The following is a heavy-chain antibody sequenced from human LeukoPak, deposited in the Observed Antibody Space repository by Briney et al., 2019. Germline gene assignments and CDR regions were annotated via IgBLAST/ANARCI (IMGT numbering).Heavy chain of an antibody. J-gene: IGHJ5*02. V-gene: IGHV1-46*01. CDR1: GYTFTSYY. Sequence: GASVKVSCKASGYTFTSYYMHWVRQAPGQGLEWMGIINPSGGSTSYAQKFQGRVTMTRNTSISTAYMELSSLRSEDTAVYYCAREEGGSGFDPWGQGTLVTVSS. D-gene: IGHD3-16*01. CDR2: INPSGGST. CDR3: AREEGGSGFDP.